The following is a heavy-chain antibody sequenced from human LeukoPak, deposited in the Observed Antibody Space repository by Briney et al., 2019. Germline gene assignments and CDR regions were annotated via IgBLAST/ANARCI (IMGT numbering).Heavy chain of an antibody. V-gene: IGHV3-23*01. CDR1: GFTFGSYA. J-gene: IGHJ3*02. CDR3: ARDRRVGATWSVGAFDI. Sequence: GGSLRLSCAASGFTFGSYAMSWVRQAPGKGLEWVSALSYSGGYTYYADSVKGRFTISRDNAKNSLSLQMNSLRAEDTAIYYCARDRRVGATWSVGAFDIWGQGTTVTVSS. CDR2: LSYSGGYT. D-gene: IGHD1-26*01.